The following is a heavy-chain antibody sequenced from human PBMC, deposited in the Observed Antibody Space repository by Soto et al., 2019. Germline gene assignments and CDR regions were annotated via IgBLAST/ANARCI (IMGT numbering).Heavy chain of an antibody. CDR2: IYSGGST. CDR1: VFTLSSKY. D-gene: IGHD3-22*01. V-gene: IGHV3-66*01. CDR3: ARELSGCFEY. J-gene: IGHJ4*02. Sequence: SLRHSCTASVFTLSSKYMSWVRKAPGKGLECFSVIYSGGSTYYADSVKGRFTISRDNSKNTLYLQMNSLRAGDTAVYYWARELSGCFEYWGQGTLVTVSS.